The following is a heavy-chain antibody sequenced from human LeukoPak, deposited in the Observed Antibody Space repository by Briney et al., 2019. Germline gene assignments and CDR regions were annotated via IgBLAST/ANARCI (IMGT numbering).Heavy chain of an antibody. CDR2: LSPRDGET. V-gene: IGHV1-24*01. J-gene: IGHJ4*02. CDR3: ATGAIVYDY. D-gene: IGHD3-9*01. Sequence: ASVKVSCTVSGSTLTTISIDWVRQAPGKGLEWMGSLSPRDGETIHAQKFQGRLKMTADTATDTAYMEMSGLESGDTALYYCATGAIVYDYWGQGTLVTVSS. CDR1: GSTLTTIS.